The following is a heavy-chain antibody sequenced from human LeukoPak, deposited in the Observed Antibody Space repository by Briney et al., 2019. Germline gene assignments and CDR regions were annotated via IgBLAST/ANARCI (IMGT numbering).Heavy chain of an antibody. J-gene: IGHJ4*02. CDR1: VGSLSSGGYY. CDR3: ASGPVVPAAIGVYFDY. D-gene: IGHD2-2*01. V-gene: IGHV4-31*03. CDR2: IYYSGST. Sequence: SQTLSLTCTFSVGSLSSGGYYGSWIRQHPGKGLEWIGYIYYSGSTCYSPSLMSRVTISVDTSKNQFSLKLSSVTAADTAVYYCASGPVVPAAIGVYFDYWGEGTLVTVSS.